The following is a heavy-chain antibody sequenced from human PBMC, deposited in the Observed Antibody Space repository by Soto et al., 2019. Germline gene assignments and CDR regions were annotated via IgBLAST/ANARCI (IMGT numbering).Heavy chain of an antibody. Sequence: ETLSLTCTVSGGAINSYYWTWIRQPAGKGLEWIGRIYSSGSTKYNPSLQNRVTMSLDTSKNQFSLRLTSVTAADTAVYYCARGQRFSDWFDPWGQGTLVTVSS. CDR1: GGAINSYY. J-gene: IGHJ5*02. D-gene: IGHD3-3*01. CDR3: ARGQRFSDWFDP. CDR2: IYSSGST. V-gene: IGHV4-4*07.